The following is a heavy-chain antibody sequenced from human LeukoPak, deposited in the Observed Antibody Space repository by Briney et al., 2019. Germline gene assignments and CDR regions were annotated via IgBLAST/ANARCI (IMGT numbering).Heavy chain of an antibody. J-gene: IGHJ6*03. CDR3: ARDGSVLWRGYHSISYNYYMDV. CDR1: GYTFTGYY. D-gene: IGHD3-3*01. V-gene: IGHV1-2*02. CDR2: INPNSGGT. Sequence: ASVTVSCKASGYTFTGYYMHWVRQAPGQGLEWMGWINPNSGGTNYAQKFQGRVTMTRDTSISTAYMELSRLRSDDTAVYYCARDGSVLWRGYHSISYNYYMDVWGEGTTVTVSS.